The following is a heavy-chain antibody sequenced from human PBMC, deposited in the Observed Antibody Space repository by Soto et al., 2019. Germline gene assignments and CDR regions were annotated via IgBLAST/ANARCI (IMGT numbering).Heavy chain of an antibody. J-gene: IGHJ4*02. CDR1: GGSISSGDYY. D-gene: IGHD3-22*01. V-gene: IGHV4-30-4*01. CDR2: IYYSGST. CDR3: VGYYDSSGYYYYFDY. Sequence: PSETLSLTCTVSGGSISSGDYYWSWIRQPPGKGLEWIGYIYYSGSTYYNPSLKSRVTISVDTSKNQFSLKLSSVTAADTAVYYCVGYYDSSGYYYYFDYWGQGTRVTVSS.